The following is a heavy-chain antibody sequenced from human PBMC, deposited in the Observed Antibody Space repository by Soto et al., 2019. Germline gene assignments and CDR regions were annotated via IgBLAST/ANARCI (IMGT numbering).Heavy chain of an antibody. D-gene: IGHD3-22*01. CDR1: GFTFSSYG. V-gene: IGHV3-33*01. J-gene: IGHJ4*02. CDR3: ARPHYYDSSGHYY. Sequence: QVQLVESGGGVVQPGRSLRLSCAASGFTFSSYGMHWVRQAPGKGREWVAVIWYDGSNKYYADSVKGRFTISRDNSKNTLYLQMNSLRAEDTAVYYCARPHYYDSSGHYYWGQGTLVTVSS. CDR2: IWYDGSNK.